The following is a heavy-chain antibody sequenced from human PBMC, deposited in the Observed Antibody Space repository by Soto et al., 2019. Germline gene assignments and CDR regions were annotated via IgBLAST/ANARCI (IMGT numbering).Heavy chain of an antibody. CDR2: IYSTGST. Sequence: SETLSLTCTVSGGSMSRYYWSWIRQPAGKGMEWIGRIYSTGSTNYNPSLKSRVTMAVDKSKNQFYLKLSSVTAADTAVYYCARDVAGSSGWQYYSDYWGKGTLVTVSS. V-gene: IGHV4-4*07. J-gene: IGHJ4*02. D-gene: IGHD6-19*01. CDR1: GGSMSRYY. CDR3: ARDVAGSSGWQYYSDY.